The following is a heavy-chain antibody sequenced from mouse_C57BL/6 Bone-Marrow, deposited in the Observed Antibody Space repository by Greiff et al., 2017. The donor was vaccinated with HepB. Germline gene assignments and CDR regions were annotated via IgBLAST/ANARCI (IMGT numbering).Heavy chain of an antibody. J-gene: IGHJ2*01. CDR3: ATTVVAPCYFDY. CDR1: GYTFTSYW. Sequence: QVQLQQSGAELVKPGASVKMSCKASGYTFTSYWITWVKQRPGQGLEWIGDIYPGSGSTNYNEKFKSKATLTVDTSSSTAYMQLSSLTSEDSAVYYCATTVVAPCYFDYWGQGTTLTVSS. CDR2: IYPGSGST. V-gene: IGHV1-55*01. D-gene: IGHD1-1*01.